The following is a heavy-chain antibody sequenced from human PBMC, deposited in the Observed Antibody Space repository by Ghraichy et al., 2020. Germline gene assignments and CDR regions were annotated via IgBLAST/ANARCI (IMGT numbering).Heavy chain of an antibody. D-gene: IGHD3-10*01. Sequence: ASVKVSCKASGYTFSGYYMHWVRQAPGQGLEWMGWINPNNGDTNYAQKFQGRVTMTRDTSINTAYMELSSLTSDDTAVYFCARDPPYGSGSSRYGMDAWGQGTTVTVSS. CDR1: GYTFSGYY. CDR2: INPNNGDT. J-gene: IGHJ6*02. V-gene: IGHV1-2*02. CDR3: ARDPPYGSGSSRYGMDA.